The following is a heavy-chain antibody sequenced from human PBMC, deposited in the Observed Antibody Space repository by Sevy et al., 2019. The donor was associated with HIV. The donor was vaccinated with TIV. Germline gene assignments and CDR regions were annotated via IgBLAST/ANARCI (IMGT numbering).Heavy chain of an antibody. V-gene: IGHV1-18*01. Sequence: ASVKVSCKASGYTFTSYGISWVRQAPGQGLEWMGWISAYNGNTNYAQKLQGRVTMTTDTSTSTAYMELRSRRSDDTAVYYCARGRPRAAAAYFQHWGQGTLVTVSS. CDR1: GYTFTSYG. CDR3: ARGRPRAAAAYFQH. CDR2: ISAYNGNT. D-gene: IGHD6-13*01. J-gene: IGHJ1*01.